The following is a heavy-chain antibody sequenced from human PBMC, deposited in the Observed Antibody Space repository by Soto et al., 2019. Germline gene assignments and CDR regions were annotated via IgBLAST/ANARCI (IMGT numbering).Heavy chain of an antibody. J-gene: IGHJ4*02. CDR2: IISGGSTI. D-gene: IGHD6-13*01. CDR3: GRVPAAAAGNGIDH. Sequence: PVGPLRHSYRAFGVYFRDYGVNWVRKAPGKGLEWVAYIISGGSTIHYADSVKCRFTISRDNTKNTLYLQMNSLRAEDTSVYYCGRVPAAAAGNGIDHWGQGILVTVSS. CDR1: GVYFRDYG. V-gene: IGHV3-48*03.